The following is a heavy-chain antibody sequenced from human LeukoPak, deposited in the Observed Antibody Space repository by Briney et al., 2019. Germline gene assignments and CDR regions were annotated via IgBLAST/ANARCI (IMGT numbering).Heavy chain of an antibody. CDR2: IRSKANSYAT. V-gene: IGHV3-73*01. CDR3: TRHGGSGWYKYFDY. CDR1: GFTFSGSA. D-gene: IGHD6-19*01. J-gene: IGHJ4*02. Sequence: GGSLRFSCAASGFTFSGSAMHWVRQASGKGLEWVGRIRSKANSYATAYAASVKGRFTISRDDSKNTAYLQMNSLKTEDTAVYYCTRHGGSGWYKYFDYWGQGTLVTVSS.